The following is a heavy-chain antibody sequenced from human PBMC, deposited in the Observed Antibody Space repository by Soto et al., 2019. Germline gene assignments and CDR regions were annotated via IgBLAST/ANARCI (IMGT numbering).Heavy chain of an antibody. CDR3: ARGHGNNCGNFDY. D-gene: IGHD1-1*01. CDR2: IWYDGSNK. J-gene: IGHJ4*02. V-gene: IGHV3-33*01. CDR1: GLTFNNYG. Sequence: QVHLVESGGGVVQPGGSLRLSCAVSGLTFNNYGMHWVRQAPGKGLEWVAVIWYDGSNKFYADSVKGRFTISRDNSKSTLSLQMSSLRAEDTGVYYCARGHGNNCGNFDYWGQGTQVTVSS.